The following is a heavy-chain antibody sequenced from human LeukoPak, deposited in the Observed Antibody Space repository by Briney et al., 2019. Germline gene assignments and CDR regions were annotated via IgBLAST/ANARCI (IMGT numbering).Heavy chain of an antibody. Sequence: PSETLSLTCTVSGGSISSYYWSWIRQPAGKGLEWIGRIYTSGSTNYNPSLKSRVTMSVDTSKNQFSLKLSSVTAADTAVYYCARSNVVVAGYYYYYGMDVWGQGTTVTVSS. D-gene: IGHD2-15*01. CDR3: ARSNVVVAGYYYYYGMDV. CDR1: GGSISSYY. J-gene: IGHJ6*02. CDR2: IYTSGST. V-gene: IGHV4-4*07.